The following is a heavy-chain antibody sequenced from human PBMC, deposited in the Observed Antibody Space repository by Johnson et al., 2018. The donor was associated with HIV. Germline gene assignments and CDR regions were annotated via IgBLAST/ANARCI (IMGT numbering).Heavy chain of an antibody. CDR3: AKERRAPRAFDI. J-gene: IGHJ3*02. V-gene: IGHV3-30*04. D-gene: IGHD1-26*01. Sequence: QVQLVESGGGLVKPGGSLRLSCAASGFTFSSYAMHWVRQAPGKGLEWVAVISYDGSNKLYADCVKGRFTLSRDKSKKTLYLQMNSLRPEDTAVYYCAKERRAPRAFDIWGQGTMVTVSS. CDR1: GFTFSSYA. CDR2: ISYDGSNK.